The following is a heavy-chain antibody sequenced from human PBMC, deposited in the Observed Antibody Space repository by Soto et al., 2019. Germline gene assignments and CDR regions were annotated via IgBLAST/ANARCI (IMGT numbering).Heavy chain of an antibody. J-gene: IGHJ5*02. CDR2: IYHSGST. D-gene: IGHD4-17*01. Sequence: LTCAVSGYSISSGYYWGWIRQTPGKGLEWIASIYHSGSTYYNPSLKSRVTISVDTSKNQFSLKLTSVTAADTSVYYCARGAATVIPGWFDPGGQGIMVNVS. CDR3: ARGAATVIPGWFDP. CDR1: GYSISSGYY. V-gene: IGHV4-38-2*01.